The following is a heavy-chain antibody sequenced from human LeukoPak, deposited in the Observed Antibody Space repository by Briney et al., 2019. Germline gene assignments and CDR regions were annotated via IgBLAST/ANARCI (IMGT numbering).Heavy chain of an antibody. CDR3: AREMMVATDADY. J-gene: IGHJ4*02. V-gene: IGHV4-59*12. Sequence: PSETLSLTCTVSGGSISSYYWSWIRQPPGKGLEWIGYIYYSGSANYNPSLKSRVTISVDTSKNQFSLRLSSVTAADTAVYYCAREMMVATDADYWGQGTLVTVSS. D-gene: IGHD2-15*01. CDR1: GGSISSYY. CDR2: IYYSGSA.